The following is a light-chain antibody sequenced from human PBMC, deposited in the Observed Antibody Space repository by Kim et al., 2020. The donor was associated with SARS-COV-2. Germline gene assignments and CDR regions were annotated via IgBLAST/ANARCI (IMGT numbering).Light chain of an antibody. CDR3: SSYTSSSTYV. V-gene: IGLV2-14*01. CDR1: SSDVGGYNY. CDR2: DVS. Sequence: QSALTQPASVSGSPGQSLTISCTGTSSDVGGYNYVSWYQQHPGKAPKVMIYDVSKRPSGVSNRFSGSKSGNTASLTISGLQAEVEADYYCSSYTSSSTYVFGTGTKV. J-gene: IGLJ1*01.